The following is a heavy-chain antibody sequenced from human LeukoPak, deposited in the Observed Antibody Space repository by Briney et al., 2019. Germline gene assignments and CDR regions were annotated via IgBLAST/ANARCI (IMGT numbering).Heavy chain of an antibody. D-gene: IGHD3-22*01. CDR3: AKELTYYYDTSGYLGY. CDR2: ISYDGSNK. Sequence: GGSLRLSCAASGFTFSSYGMHWVRQAPGKGLEWVAVISYDGSNKYYADSVKGRFTISRDNSKNTLYLQMNSLRAEDTAVYYCAKELTYYYDTSGYLGYWGQGTLVTVSS. CDR1: GFTFSSYG. V-gene: IGHV3-30*18. J-gene: IGHJ4*02.